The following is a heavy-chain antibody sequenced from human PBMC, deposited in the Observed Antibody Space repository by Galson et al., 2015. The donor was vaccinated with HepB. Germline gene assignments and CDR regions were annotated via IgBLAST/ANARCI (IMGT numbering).Heavy chain of an antibody. Sequence: SLRLSCAASGFTFNTYGMSWVRQAPGKGLEWVANIKQDGSEKSYVDSVKGRFTISRDNAKNSLFLQMNSLTAEDTAVYYCARASYDILTGYYLDYWGQGTLVTVSS. CDR3: ARASYDILTGYYLDY. V-gene: IGHV3-7*05. D-gene: IGHD3-9*01. J-gene: IGHJ4*02. CDR2: IKQDGSEK. CDR1: GFTFNTYG.